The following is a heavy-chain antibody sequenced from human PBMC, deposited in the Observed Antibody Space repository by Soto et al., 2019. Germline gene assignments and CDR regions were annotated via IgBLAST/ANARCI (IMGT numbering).Heavy chain of an antibody. CDR3: ARDDRRAYCGGDCFDAFDI. V-gene: IGHV1-69*08. CDR2: IIPILGIA. Sequence: QVQLVQSGAEVKKPGSSVKVSCKASGGTFSSYTISWVRQAPGQGLEWMGRIIPILGIANYAQKFQGRVTITADKSTITTYMELSSLRSEDTPVYYCARDDRRAYCGGDCFDAFDIWGQGTMVTVSS. D-gene: IGHD2-21*02. CDR1: GGTFSSYT. J-gene: IGHJ3*02.